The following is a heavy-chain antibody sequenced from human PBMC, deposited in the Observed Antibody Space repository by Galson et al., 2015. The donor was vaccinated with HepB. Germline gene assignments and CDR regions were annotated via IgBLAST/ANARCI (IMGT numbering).Heavy chain of an antibody. Sequence: ETLSLTCTVCGGSISNYYWRWIRQPPGKGLEWIGYVRYTGTTEYNPFLNRPVTISVDASGTQVSLSLRSVTAADTAVYFCARHPGRGSDGYAFDNWGQGILVTVSS. CDR3: ARHPGRGSDGYAFDN. CDR2: VRYTGTT. V-gene: IGHV4-59*08. D-gene: IGHD2-21*02. J-gene: IGHJ4*02. CDR1: GGSISNYY.